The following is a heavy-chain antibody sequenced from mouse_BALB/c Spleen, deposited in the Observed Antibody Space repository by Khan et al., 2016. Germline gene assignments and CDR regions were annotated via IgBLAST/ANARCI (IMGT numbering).Heavy chain of an antibody. D-gene: IGHD2-2*01. CDR2: MYPGDGDT. J-gene: IGHJ2*01. V-gene: IGHV1-87*01. Sequence: QVRLQQSGAELARPGASVKLSCKASGYTFTSYWMQRVKQRPGQGLEGIGAMYPGDGDTRYTQKFKGKATWTADKSSSTAYRELSSLASEDSAVSYGARRGGYGPFFGWRKGTTFTVST. CDR3: ARRGGYGPFFG. CDR1: GYTFTSYW.